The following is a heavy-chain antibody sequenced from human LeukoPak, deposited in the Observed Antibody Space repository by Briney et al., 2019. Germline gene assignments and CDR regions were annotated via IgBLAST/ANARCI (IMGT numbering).Heavy chain of an antibody. Sequence: SETLSLTCTVSGGSISSGDYYWSWIRQPPGKGLEWIGYIYYSGSTYYNPSLKSRVTISVDTSKNQFSLKLSSVTAADTAVYYCARDWGVQLWLDAFDIWGQGTMVTVSS. J-gene: IGHJ3*02. CDR3: ARDWGVQLWLDAFDI. V-gene: IGHV4-30-4*01. D-gene: IGHD5-18*01. CDR1: GGSISSGDYY. CDR2: IYYSGST.